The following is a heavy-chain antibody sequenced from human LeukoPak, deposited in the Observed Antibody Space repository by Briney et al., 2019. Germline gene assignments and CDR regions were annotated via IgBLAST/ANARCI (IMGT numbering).Heavy chain of an antibody. CDR3: ARGRCSGASCYGYNWFDP. Sequence: GGSLRLSCAASGVTFSDYYMSWIRQAPGKGLEWVSYISSSGNTILYADSVRGRFTVSRDNAKNSLYLQMNGLRAEDTAVYYCARGRCSGASCYGYNWFDPWGQGTLVTVSS. J-gene: IGHJ5*02. CDR2: ISSSGNTI. CDR1: GVTFSDYY. V-gene: IGHV3-11*01. D-gene: IGHD2-2*01.